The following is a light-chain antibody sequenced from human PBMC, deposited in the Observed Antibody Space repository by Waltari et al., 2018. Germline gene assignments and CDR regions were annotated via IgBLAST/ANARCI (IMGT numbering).Light chain of an antibody. CDR2: MNN. J-gene: IGLJ1*01. V-gene: IGLV1-44*01. CDR1: SADIGRNS. CDR3: AAWDDTLRHYV. Sequence: QSVLTQPPSASGTPGQEVTIPCSGSSADIGRNSVKWHQHLPGTAPTLLIYMNNPRPSGVPDRFSGSKSGTSASLTITGLQSEDEADYYCAAWDDTLRHYVFGSGTKVTVL.